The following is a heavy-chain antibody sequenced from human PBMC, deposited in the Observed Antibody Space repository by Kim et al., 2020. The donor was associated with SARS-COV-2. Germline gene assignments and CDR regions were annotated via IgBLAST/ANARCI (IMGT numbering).Heavy chain of an antibody. D-gene: IGHD5-18*01. CDR3: ARSDTAMVMDY. CDR2: T. J-gene: IGHJ4*02. Sequence: TNYALKIQDRVTITRDRSRSTAYMELSSLRSEDTAMYYCARSDTAMVMDYWGQGTLVTVSS. V-gene: IGHV1-45*02.